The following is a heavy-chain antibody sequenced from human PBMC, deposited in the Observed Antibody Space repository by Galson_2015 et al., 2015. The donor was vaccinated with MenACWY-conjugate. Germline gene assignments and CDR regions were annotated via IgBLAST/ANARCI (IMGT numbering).Heavy chain of an antibody. V-gene: IGHV3-48*03. CDR1: GFTFMDYA. J-gene: IGHJ4*02. D-gene: IGHD3/OR15-3a*01. CDR2: ISAHSDTV. Sequence: SLRLSCAASGFTFMDYAMNWVRQAPGKSLEWVSYISAHSDTVYYADSVKGRFIIPRDNAVNSLYLHMNSLRAEDTAVYYCARIPFRTGPRPGWGQGTPVTVSS. CDR3: ARIPFRTGPRPG.